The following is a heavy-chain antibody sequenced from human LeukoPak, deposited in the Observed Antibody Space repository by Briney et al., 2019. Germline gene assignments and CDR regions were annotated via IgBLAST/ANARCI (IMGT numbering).Heavy chain of an antibody. CDR2: MYYRGTT. V-gene: IGHV4-39*02. CDR3: AREYSRSVVAGSRPDL. Sequence: SETLSLTCSVSGGSISSSSYHWGWIRQSPGKGLEWIGSMYYRGTTYENSSLESRLTLSIDTSNNQFSLKLTSVTAADTAVYFCAREYSRSVVAGSRPDLWGQGLLVTVSS. J-gene: IGHJ4*02. D-gene: IGHD2-21*01. CDR1: GGSISSSSYH.